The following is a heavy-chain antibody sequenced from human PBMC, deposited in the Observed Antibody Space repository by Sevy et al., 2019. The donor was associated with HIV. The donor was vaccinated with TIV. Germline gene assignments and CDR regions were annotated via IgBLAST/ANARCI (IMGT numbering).Heavy chain of an antibody. V-gene: IGHV1-24*01. Sequence: ASVKVSCKVSGYTLTEFSIHWVRQAPGKGLEWMGGFDPGDGDAETPYAQKFRDRLTMTADISTDTVYMELSSLGSEDTAVYYCATDTTGYHSTLDYWGQGTLVTVSS. CDR2: FDPGDGDAET. CDR3: ATDTTGYHSTLDY. CDR1: GYTLTEFS. D-gene: IGHD3-9*01. J-gene: IGHJ4*02.